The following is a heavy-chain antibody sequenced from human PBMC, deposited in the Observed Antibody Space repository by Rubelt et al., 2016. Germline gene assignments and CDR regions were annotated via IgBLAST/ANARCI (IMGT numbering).Heavy chain of an antibody. CDR3: ARVRIAAAATGWFDP. Sequence: QVQLQESGPGLVKPSETLSLTCTVSGYSISSGYYWGWIRQPPGKGLEWIGSIYHSGSTYYNPARKSRVTRSVETSKNKFSMRLGLVTAAETAVDYCARVRIAAAATGWFDPWGQGTLVTVSS. V-gene: IGHV4-38-2*02. D-gene: IGHD6-13*01. J-gene: IGHJ5*02. CDR1: GYSISSGYY. CDR2: IYHSGST.